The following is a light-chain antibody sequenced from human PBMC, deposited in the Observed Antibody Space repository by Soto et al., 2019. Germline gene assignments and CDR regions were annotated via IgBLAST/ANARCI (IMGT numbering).Light chain of an antibody. CDR3: SSFTSSSTRV. V-gene: IGLV2-14*03. CDR2: EVT. Sequence: QSALTQPASVSGSPGQSITISCTGTSSDVGGYNYVSWYQQHPGKAPKLIIYEVTNRPSGVSNRFSGSKSDSTASLTIAGLQSEDEAEYYCSSFTSSSTRVFRTGTKVTVL. J-gene: IGLJ1*01. CDR1: SSDVGGYNY.